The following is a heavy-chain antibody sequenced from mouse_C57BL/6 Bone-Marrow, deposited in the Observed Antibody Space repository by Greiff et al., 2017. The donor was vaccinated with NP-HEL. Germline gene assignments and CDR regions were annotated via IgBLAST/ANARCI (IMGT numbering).Heavy chain of an antibody. J-gene: IGHJ3*01. CDR3: ARAGDGYPWFAY. CDR2: INYDGSST. CDR1: GFTFSDYY. D-gene: IGHD2-3*01. V-gene: IGHV5-16*01. Sequence: EVKVVESEGGLVQPGSSMKLSCTASGFTFSDYYMAWVRQVPEKGLEWVANINYDGSSTYYLDSLKSRFIISRDNAKNILYLQMSSLKSEDTATYYCARAGDGYPWFAYWGQGTLVTVSA.